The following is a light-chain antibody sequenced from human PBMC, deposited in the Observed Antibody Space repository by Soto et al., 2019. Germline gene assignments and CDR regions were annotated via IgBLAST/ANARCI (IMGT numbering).Light chain of an antibody. V-gene: IGLV1-40*01. CDR1: SSNIGAGYD. CDR3: QSYDSSLSGVV. Sequence: QSVLTQPPSVSGAPGQRVTISCTGSSSNIGAGYDVHWYQQLPGTAPKLLIYGNSNRPSGVPDRFSGSKSAISASLAITGLQAEDEADYYCQSYDSSLSGVVFGGGTKLTVL. J-gene: IGLJ2*01. CDR2: GNS.